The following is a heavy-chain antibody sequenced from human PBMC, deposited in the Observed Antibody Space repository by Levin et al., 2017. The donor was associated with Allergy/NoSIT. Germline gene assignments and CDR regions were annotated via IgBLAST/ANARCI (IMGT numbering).Heavy chain of an antibody. J-gene: IGHJ4*02. Sequence: PGGSLRLSCAASGFTFSSYWMSWVRQAPGKGLEWVANIKQDGSEKYYVDSVKGRFTISRDNAKNSLYLQMNSLRAEDTAVYYCARDKMVRGLYPLDYWGQGTLVTVSS. CDR3: ARDKMVRGLYPLDY. D-gene: IGHD3-10*01. V-gene: IGHV3-7*01. CDR2: IKQDGSEK. CDR1: GFTFSSYW.